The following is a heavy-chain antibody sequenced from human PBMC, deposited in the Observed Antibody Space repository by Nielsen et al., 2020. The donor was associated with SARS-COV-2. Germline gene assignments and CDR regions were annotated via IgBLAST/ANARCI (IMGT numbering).Heavy chain of an antibody. V-gene: IGHV3-30*04. D-gene: IGHD3-22*01. J-gene: IGHJ4*02. Sequence: GESLKISCAASGFTFSSYAMHWVRQAPGKGLEWVAVISYDGSNKYYADSVKGRFTISRDSSKNTVSLQMNSLRVEDTGVYFCARGTAKYYHDSTGYSDYWGQGTLVTVSS. CDR1: GFTFSSYA. CDR2: ISYDGSNK. CDR3: ARGTAKYYHDSTGYSDY.